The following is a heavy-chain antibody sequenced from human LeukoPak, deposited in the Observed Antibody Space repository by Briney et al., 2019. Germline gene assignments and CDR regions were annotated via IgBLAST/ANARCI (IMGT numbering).Heavy chain of an antibody. V-gene: IGHV1-18*01. D-gene: IGHD3-22*01. CDR1: GYTFTSYG. J-gene: IGHJ4*02. CDR2: ISAYNGNT. CDR3: ARDVALRYDSSGYPCDY. Sequence: ASVKVSCKASGYTFTSYGISWVRQAPGQGLEWMGWISAYNGNTNYAQKLQGRVTMTTDTSTSTAYMELRSLSSDDTAVYYCARDVALRYDSSGYPCDYWGQGTLVTVSS.